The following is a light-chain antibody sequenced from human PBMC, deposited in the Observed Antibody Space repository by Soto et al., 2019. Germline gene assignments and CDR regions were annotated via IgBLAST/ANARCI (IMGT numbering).Light chain of an antibody. CDR1: SSDVGGHNY. J-gene: IGLJ1*01. CDR3: SSYTSSSTLYV. Sequence: QSALTQPASVSGSPGQSITISCTGTSSDVGGHNYVSWYQQHPDKAPKLMIYDVSNRPSGVSNRFSGSKSGNTASLTISGLQAEDEGDYYCSSYTSSSTLYVFGTGTKVTVL. V-gene: IGLV2-14*01. CDR2: DVS.